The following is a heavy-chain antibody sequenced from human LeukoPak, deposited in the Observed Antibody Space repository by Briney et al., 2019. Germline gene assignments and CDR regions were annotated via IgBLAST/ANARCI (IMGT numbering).Heavy chain of an antibody. V-gene: IGHV3-30*18. CDR1: GFTFSTYG. Sequence: GGSLRLSCAASGFTFSTYGVHWVRQAPGKGLEWVAVISYDGSNKYYADSVKGRFTISRDNSKNTLYLQMNSLRAEDTAVYHCAKEDTTDMTPLLDYWGQGTLVTVSS. CDR3: AKEDTTDMTPLLDY. J-gene: IGHJ4*02. CDR2: ISYDGSNK. D-gene: IGHD1-1*01.